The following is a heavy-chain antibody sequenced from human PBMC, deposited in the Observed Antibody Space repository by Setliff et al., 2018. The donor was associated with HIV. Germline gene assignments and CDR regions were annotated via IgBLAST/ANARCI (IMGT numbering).Heavy chain of an antibody. J-gene: IGHJ4*02. D-gene: IGHD3-22*01. V-gene: IGHV4-34*01. CDR2: ITDGGDT. Sequence: SETLSLTCAVYGGSLDNYYWTWIRQPPGRGLEWIGEITDGGDTAYNSSLQSRLTISLDTSKNQFSLKLSSVTAADAAVYYCARGRFTYYYDSSPLANDYWDRGKMVTVSS. CDR3: ARGRFTYYYDSSPLANDY. CDR1: GGSLDNYY.